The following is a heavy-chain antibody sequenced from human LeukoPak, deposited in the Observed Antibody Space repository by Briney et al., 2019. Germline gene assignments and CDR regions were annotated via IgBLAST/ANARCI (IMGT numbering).Heavy chain of an antibody. CDR2: IIPIFDSA. J-gene: IGHJ6*03. CDR1: GGTFSNYA. D-gene: IGHD1-26*01. CDR3: ARVGSFMGIFMDV. V-gene: IGHV1-69*05. Sequence: GASVKVSCKASGGTFSNYAINWVRQAPGQGLEWMGGIIPIFDSANYAQKFQGRVTITTDESTRTAYMELSSLRSEDTGVYYCARVGSFMGIFMDVWGKGTTVTVSS.